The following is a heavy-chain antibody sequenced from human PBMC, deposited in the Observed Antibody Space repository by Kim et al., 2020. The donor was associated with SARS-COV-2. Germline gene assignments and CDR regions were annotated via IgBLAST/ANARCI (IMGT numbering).Heavy chain of an antibody. J-gene: IGHJ6*02. CDR3: AKGDCSSTSCYFWAYYYGMDV. V-gene: IGHV3-30*18. Sequence: GGSLRLSCAASGFTFSRYGMHWVRQAPGKGLEWVAVISYDGSNKYYADSVKGRFTISRDNSKNTLYLQMNSLRAEDTAVYYCAKGDCSSTSCYFWAYYYGMDVWGQGTTVTVSS. CDR2: ISYDGSNK. CDR1: GFTFSRYG. D-gene: IGHD2-2*01.